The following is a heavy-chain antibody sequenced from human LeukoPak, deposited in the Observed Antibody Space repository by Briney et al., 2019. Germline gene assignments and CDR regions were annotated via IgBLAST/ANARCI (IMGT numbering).Heavy chain of an antibody. D-gene: IGHD4-23*01. CDR3: VKDSGYTVAYGMDV. J-gene: IGHJ6*02. CDR2: ISWNSGSI. Sequence: GGSLRLTCAASGFTFDDYAMHWVRQAPGKGLEWVSGISWNSGSIGYADSVKGRFTISRDNAKNSLYLQMNSLRAEDTALYYCVKDSGYTVAYGMDVWGQGTTVTVSS. V-gene: IGHV3-9*01. CDR1: GFTFDDYA.